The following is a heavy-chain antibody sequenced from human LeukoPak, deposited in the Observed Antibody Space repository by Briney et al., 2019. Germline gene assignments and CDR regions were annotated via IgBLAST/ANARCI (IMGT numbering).Heavy chain of an antibody. CDR1: GFTFSSYS. CDR2: ISSSSRYI. V-gene: IGHV3-21*01. Sequence: GGSLRLSCAASGFTFSSYSMNWVRQAPGKGLEWVSSISSSSRYIYYADSVKGRFTISRDNAKNSLYLQMNSLRAEDTAVYYCARAILAHDYGDYFGLDYWGQGTLVTVSS. D-gene: IGHD4-17*01. J-gene: IGHJ4*02. CDR3: ARAILAHDYGDYFGLDY.